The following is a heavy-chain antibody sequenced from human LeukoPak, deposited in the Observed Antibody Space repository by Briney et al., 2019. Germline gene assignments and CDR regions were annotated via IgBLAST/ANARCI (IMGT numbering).Heavy chain of an antibody. J-gene: IGHJ4*02. CDR2: INHSGST. CDR3: ARVYYGSGRPIDY. Sequence: KPSETLSLTCAVYGGSFSGYYWSWIRQPPGKGLEWIGEINHSGSTNYNPSLKSRVTISVDTSKNQFSLKLSSVTAADTAVYYCARVYYGSGRPIDYWGQGTLVTVSS. V-gene: IGHV4-34*01. CDR1: GGSFSGYY. D-gene: IGHD3-10*01.